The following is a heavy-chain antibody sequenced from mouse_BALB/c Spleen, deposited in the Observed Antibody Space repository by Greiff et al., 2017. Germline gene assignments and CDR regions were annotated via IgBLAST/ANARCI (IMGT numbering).Heavy chain of an antibody. CDR3: AREGDYDYSWLAY. D-gene: IGHD2-4*01. CDR2: ISYSGST. V-gene: IGHV3-2*02. J-gene: IGHJ3*01. Sequence: EVQLVESGPGLVKPSQSLSLTCTVTGYSITSDYAWNWIRQFPGNKLEWMGYISYSGSTSYNPSLKSRISITRDTSKNQFFLQLNSVTTEDTATYYCAREGDYDYSWLAYWGQGTLVTVSA. CDR1: GYSITSDYA.